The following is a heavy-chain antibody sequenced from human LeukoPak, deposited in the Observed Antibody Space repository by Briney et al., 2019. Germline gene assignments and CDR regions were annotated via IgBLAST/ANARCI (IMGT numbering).Heavy chain of an antibody. CDR2: IYYSGST. V-gene: IGHV4-59*01. D-gene: IGHD6-19*01. CDR1: GGSISSYY. J-gene: IGHJ1*01. Sequence: SETLSLTCTVSGGSISSYYWSWIRQPPGKGLEWIGYIYYSGSTNYNPSLKSRVTISVDTSKNQFSLKLSSVTAADTAVYYCAGIAVAGKYFQHWGQGTLVTVSS. CDR3: AGIAVAGKYFQH.